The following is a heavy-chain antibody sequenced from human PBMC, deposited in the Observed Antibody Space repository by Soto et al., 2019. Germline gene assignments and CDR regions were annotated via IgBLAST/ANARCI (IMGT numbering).Heavy chain of an antibody. D-gene: IGHD2-15*01. CDR3: ARAKDIVVVVAAAAGYGMDV. V-gene: IGHV1-69*01. CDR2: IIPIFGTA. J-gene: IGHJ6*02. Sequence: QVQLVQSGAEVKKPGSSVKVSCKASGGTFSSYAISWVRQAPGHGLEWMGGIIPIFGTANYAQKFQGRVTITADESTSTAYMELRSLRSEDTDVYYCARAKDIVVVVAAAAGYGMDVWGQGTTVTVSS. CDR1: GGTFSSYA.